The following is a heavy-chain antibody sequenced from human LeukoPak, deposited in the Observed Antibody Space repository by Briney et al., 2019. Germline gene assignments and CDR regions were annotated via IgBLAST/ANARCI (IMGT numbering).Heavy chain of an antibody. CDR3: ARDVSGSYYDYYYGMDV. CDR2: IIPILGIA. Sequence: ASVKVSCKASGGTFSSYAISWVRQAPGQGLEWMGRIIPILGIANYAQKFQGRVTITADKSTSTAYMELSSLRAEDTAVYYCARDVSGSYYDYYYGMDVWGQGTTVTVSS. D-gene: IGHD1-26*01. CDR1: GGTFSSYA. J-gene: IGHJ6*02. V-gene: IGHV1-69*04.